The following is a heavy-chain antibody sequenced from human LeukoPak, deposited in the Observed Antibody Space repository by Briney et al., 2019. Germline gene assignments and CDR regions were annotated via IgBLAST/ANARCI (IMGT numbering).Heavy chain of an antibody. CDR1: GGSISSYY. CDR2: IYYSGST. J-gene: IGHJ6*02. V-gene: IGHV4-59*01. CDR3: ARIPYLYYYGMDV. Sequence: SETPSLTCTVSGGSISSYYWSWIRQPPGKGLEWIGYIYYSGSTNYNPSLKSRVTISVDTSKNQFSLKLSSVTAADTAVYYCARIPYLYYYGMDVWGQGTTVTVSS.